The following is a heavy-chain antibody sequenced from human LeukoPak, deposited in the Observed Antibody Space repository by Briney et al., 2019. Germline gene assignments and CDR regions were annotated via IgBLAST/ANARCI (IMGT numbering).Heavy chain of an antibody. V-gene: IGHV3-30*01. CDR2: ISYDGSNK. CDR1: GSTFSSYA. CDR3: ARDGEVISYYYYYMDV. D-gene: IGHD3-22*01. Sequence: GGSLRLSCAASGSTFSSYAMHWVRQAPGKGLEWVAVISYDGSNKYYADSVKGRFTISRDNSKNTLYLQMNSLRAEDTAVYCCARDGEVISYYYYYMDVWGKGTTVTVSS. J-gene: IGHJ6*03.